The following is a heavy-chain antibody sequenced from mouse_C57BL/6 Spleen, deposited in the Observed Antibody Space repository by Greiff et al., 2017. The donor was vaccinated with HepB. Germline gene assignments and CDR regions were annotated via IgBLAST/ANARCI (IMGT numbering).Heavy chain of an antibody. Sequence: QVHVKQPGAELVKPVASVKLSCKASGYTFTSYWMQWVKQRPGQGLEWIGEIDPSDSYTNYNQKFKGKATLTVDTSSSTAYMQLSSLTSEDSAVYYCARRDGYFDVWGTGTTVTVSS. CDR3: ARRDGYFDV. V-gene: IGHV1-50*01. CDR2: IDPSDSYT. CDR1: GYTFTSYW. J-gene: IGHJ1*03.